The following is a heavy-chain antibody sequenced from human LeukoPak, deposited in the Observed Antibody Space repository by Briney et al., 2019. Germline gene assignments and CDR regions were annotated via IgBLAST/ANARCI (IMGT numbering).Heavy chain of an antibody. V-gene: IGHV4-59*01. Sequence: TETLSLTRTVSGGSISSYYWSWIRQPPGKGLEWIGYIYYSGSTNYNPSLKSRVTISVDTSKNQFSLKLSSVTAADTAVYYCARSRPYYDSSGYPDYWGQGTLVTVSS. J-gene: IGHJ4*02. CDR3: ARSRPYYDSSGYPDY. CDR1: GGSISSYY. D-gene: IGHD3-22*01. CDR2: IYYSGST.